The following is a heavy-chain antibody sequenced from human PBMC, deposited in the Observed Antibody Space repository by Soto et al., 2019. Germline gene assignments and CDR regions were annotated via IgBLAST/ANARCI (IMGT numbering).Heavy chain of an antibody. CDR3: ARDQIGGGAPSYFDY. J-gene: IGHJ4*02. CDR2: INPRTGDT. V-gene: IGHV1-2*02. CDR1: GYTFTGYY. Sequence: QEQLVQSGAGVKKPGASVQVSCKASGYTFTGYYLYWVQQDPGQGPERLRGINPRTGDTNQARKFRGRVTITRSMSLTTAYMEVHRLTSDATAVYYWARDQIGGGAPSYFDYWGQGSLVTLSS. D-gene: IGHD3-16*01.